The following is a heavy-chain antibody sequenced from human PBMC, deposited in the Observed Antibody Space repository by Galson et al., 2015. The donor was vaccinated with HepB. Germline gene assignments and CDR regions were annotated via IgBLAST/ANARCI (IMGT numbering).Heavy chain of an antibody. J-gene: IGHJ4*02. V-gene: IGHV3-23*01. CDR3: AKVFPEKTDGWYRQALYYFDS. Sequence: SLRLSCAASGFTFSYYAMAWVRQAPGKGLEWISALTPRGDNTYSADSMKGRFFLSRDNSQNTLFLQMNSLRADDTAIYFCAKVFPEKTDGWYRQALYYFDSWGQGTRVTVSS. D-gene: IGHD6-19*01. CDR1: GFTFSYYA. CDR2: LTPRGDNT.